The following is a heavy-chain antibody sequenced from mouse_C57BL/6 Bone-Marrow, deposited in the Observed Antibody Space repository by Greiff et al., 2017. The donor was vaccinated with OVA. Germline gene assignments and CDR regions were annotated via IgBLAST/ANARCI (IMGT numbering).Heavy chain of an antibody. J-gene: IGHJ1*03. CDR3: TLYSITTVVGPLYWYFDV. CDR1: GFTFSNYW. V-gene: IGHV6-3*01. CDR2: IRLKSDNYAT. D-gene: IGHD1-1*01. Sequence: EVKVVESGGGLVQPGGSMKLSCVASGFTFSNYWMNWVRQSPEKGLEWVAQIRLKSDNYATHYAESVKGRFTISRDDSKSSDYLQMNNLRAEDTGIYYCTLYSITTVVGPLYWYFDVWGTGTTVTVSS.